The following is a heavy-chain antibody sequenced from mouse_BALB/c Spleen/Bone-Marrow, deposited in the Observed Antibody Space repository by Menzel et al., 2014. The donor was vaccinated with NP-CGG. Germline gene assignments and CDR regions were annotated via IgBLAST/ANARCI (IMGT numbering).Heavy chain of an antibody. V-gene: IGHV1-82*01. CDR2: IYPGDGDT. CDR1: GYAFSSSW. CDR3: ARGHGSSYGGVDY. J-gene: IGHJ2*01. Sequence: VQLQQSGPELVKPGASVKISCKASGYAFSSSWMNWVKQRPGQGLEWIGRIYPGDGDTNYNGKFKGKAALTADKSSSTAYMQLSSLTSVDSAVYFCARGHGSSYGGVDYWGQGTTLTVSS. D-gene: IGHD1-1*01.